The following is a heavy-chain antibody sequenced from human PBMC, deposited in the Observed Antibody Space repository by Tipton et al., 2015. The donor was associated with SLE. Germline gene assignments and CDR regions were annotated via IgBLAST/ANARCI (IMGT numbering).Heavy chain of an antibody. Sequence: VQLVQSGAEVKKPGESLKISCEASGYSFANSWIAWVRQTPGKGLEWLGLIYPGDSETRYSPSFQGQVTISADKSIDTAYLQWSALKSSDTAIYYCARRPVSGFFDIWGRGTQVTVSS. CDR1: GYSFANSW. CDR2: IYPGDSET. V-gene: IGHV5-51*03. J-gene: IGHJ2*01. CDR3: ARRPVSGFFDI.